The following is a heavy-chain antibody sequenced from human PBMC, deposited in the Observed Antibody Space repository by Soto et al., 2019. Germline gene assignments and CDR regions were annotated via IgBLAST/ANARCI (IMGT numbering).Heavy chain of an antibody. Sequence: SETLSLTCTVSGGSISSYYWSWIRQPPGKGLEWIGYIYYSGSTNYNPSLKSRVTISVDTSKNQFSLKLSSVTAADTAVYYCARGADTAMVYFDYWGQGTLVTVSS. D-gene: IGHD5-18*01. CDR3: ARGADTAMVYFDY. CDR2: IYYSGST. V-gene: IGHV4-59*01. CDR1: GGSISSYY. J-gene: IGHJ4*02.